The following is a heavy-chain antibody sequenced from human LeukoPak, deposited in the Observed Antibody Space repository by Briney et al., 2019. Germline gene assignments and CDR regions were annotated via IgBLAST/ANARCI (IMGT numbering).Heavy chain of an antibody. J-gene: IGHJ5*02. CDR3: ARGQGATAPKVGKNWFDP. V-gene: IGHV4-4*07. CDR1: GGSISSYY. D-gene: IGHD1-26*01. CDR2: IYTSGST. Sequence: SETLSLTCTVSGGSISSYYWSWIRQPAGKGLEWIGRIYTSGSTNYNPSLKSRVTMSVDTSMNQFSLKLISVTAADTGVYYCARGQGATAPKVGKNWFDPWGHGTRVIVSP.